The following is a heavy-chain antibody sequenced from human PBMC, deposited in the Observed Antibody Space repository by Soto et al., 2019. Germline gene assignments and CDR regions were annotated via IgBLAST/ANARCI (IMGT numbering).Heavy chain of an antibody. CDR2: ISWNSAVI. Sequence: EVQLVESGGGLVQPGRSLRLSCVVSGFTFDDYAMHWVRQAPGGGLEWVSGISWNSAVIGYADSVKGRFTISRDNAKNALYLQMTSLRSEDTALYYCARDPSVTAIGRADHWGQGTLVTVSS. D-gene: IGHD5-18*01. J-gene: IGHJ4*02. CDR1: GFTFDDYA. CDR3: ARDPSVTAIGRADH. V-gene: IGHV3-9*01.